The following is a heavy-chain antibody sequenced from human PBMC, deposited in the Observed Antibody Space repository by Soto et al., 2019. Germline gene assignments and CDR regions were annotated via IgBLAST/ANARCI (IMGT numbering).Heavy chain of an antibody. CDR3: ARGGGGLYGSGSYLDY. Sequence: SETLSLSCAVYGGSFSGYYWSWIRQPPGKGLEWIGEINHSGSTNYNPSLKSRVTISVDTSKNQFSLKLSSVTAADTAVYYCARGGGGLYGSGSYLDYWGQGTLVTVSS. CDR2: INHSGST. D-gene: IGHD3-10*01. V-gene: IGHV4-34*01. J-gene: IGHJ4*02. CDR1: GGSFSGYY.